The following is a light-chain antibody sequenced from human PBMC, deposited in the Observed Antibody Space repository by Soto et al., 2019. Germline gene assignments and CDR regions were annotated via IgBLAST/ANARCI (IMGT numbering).Light chain of an antibody. CDR2: GAS. V-gene: IGKV3-20*01. J-gene: IGKJ4*01. CDR1: QSVSSTY. Sequence: EIVLTQSPGALSLSPGERATLSCRASQSVSSTYLAWYQQKPGQAPRLLIYGASTRATGIPDRFSGSGSATDFTLTISRLEPQDFAVYYCQQYVSSLLTFGGGTKVEIK. CDR3: QQYVSSLLT.